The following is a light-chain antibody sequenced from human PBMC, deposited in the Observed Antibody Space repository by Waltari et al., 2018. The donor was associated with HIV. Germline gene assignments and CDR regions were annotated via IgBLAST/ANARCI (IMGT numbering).Light chain of an antibody. V-gene: IGKV1-5*03. J-gene: IGKJ2*03. CDR1: QSISSW. CDR2: KAS. Sequence: DIQMTQSPSTLSASVGDRVTITCRASQSISSWLAWYQQKPGKAPKLLIYKASSLESGVPSRFSGSGSGTEFTLTISSLQPDDFATYYCQQYNSYPDSFGQGTKLEIK. CDR3: QQYNSYPDS.